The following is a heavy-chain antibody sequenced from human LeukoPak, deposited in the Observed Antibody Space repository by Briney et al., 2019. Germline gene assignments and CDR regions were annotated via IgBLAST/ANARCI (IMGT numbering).Heavy chain of an antibody. CDR1: GGSFSGYY. V-gene: IGHV4-34*01. D-gene: IGHD6-13*01. J-gene: IGHJ4*02. Sequence: KTSETLSLTCAVYGGSFSGYYRSWIRQPPGKGLEWIGEINHSGSTNYNPSLKSRVTISVDTSKNQFSLKLSSVTAADTAVYYCARGGGSSWYRGGGYYFDYWGQGTLVTVSS. CDR2: INHSGST. CDR3: ARGGGSSWYRGGGYYFDY.